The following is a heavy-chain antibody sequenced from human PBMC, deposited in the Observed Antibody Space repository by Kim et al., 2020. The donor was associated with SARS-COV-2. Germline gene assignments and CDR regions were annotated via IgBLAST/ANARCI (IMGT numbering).Heavy chain of an antibody. CDR1: GGSFSGYY. V-gene: IGHV4-34*01. CDR3: ARAKRGRNWFDP. Sequence: SETLSLTCAVYGGSFSGYYWSWIRQPPGKGLEWIGEINHSGSTNYNPSLKSRVTISVDTSKNQFSLKLSSVTAADTAVYYCARAKRGRNWFDPWGQGTLVTVSS. J-gene: IGHJ5*02. CDR2: INHSGST.